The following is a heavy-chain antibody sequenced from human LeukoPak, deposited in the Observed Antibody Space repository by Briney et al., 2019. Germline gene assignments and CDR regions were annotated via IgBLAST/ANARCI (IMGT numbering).Heavy chain of an antibody. D-gene: IGHD6-19*01. J-gene: IGHJ4*02. CDR2: INTSNGDT. V-gene: IGHV1-3*04. CDR1: GYTFTSYA. CDR3: ARDYSAVAGIDY. Sequence: GASVKVSCKASGYTFTSYAMHWVRQPPGQRLGWMGWINTSNGDTKYSQKFHGRVTITSVTSATTAYMELSSLRSEDTAVYYCARDYSAVAGIDYWGRGTLVTVS.